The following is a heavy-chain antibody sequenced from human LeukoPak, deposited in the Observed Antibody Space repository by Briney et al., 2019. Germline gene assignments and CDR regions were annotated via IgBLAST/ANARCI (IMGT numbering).Heavy chain of an antibody. J-gene: IGHJ6*02. CDR2: IYYSGST. CDR3: ARVRHANYYYYYYGMDV. Sequence: KSSQTLSLTCTVSGGSISSGGYYWSWIRQHPGKGLEWIGYIYYSGSTNYNPSLKSRVTISVDTSKNQFSLKLSSVTAADTAVYYCARVRHANYYYYYYGMDVWGQGTTVTVSS. V-gene: IGHV4-31*03. CDR1: GGSISSGGYY. D-gene: IGHD1-1*01.